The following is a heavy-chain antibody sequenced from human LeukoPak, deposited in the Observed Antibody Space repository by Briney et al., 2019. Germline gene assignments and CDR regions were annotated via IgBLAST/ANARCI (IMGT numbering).Heavy chain of an antibody. D-gene: IGHD6-19*01. CDR1: GGSISSSNW. CDR2: IYHSGST. CDR3: ATSAVAGNYYYYYMDV. Sequence: SETLSLTCAVSGGSISSSNWWSWVRQPPGKGLEWIGEIYHSGSTNYNPSLKSRVTISVDTSKNQFSLKLSSVTAADTAVYYCATSAVAGNYYYYYMDVWGKGTTVTVSS. J-gene: IGHJ6*03. V-gene: IGHV4-4*02.